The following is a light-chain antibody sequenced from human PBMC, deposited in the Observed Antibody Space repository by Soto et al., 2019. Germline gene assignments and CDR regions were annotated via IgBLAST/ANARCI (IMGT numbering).Light chain of an antibody. CDR2: GAS. V-gene: IGKV3-20*01. J-gene: IGKJ1*01. Sequence: EIVLTQSPGTLSLPPGERASLSCGASQSVSSSYLAWYQQKPGQAPRLLIYGASSRATGIPDRFSGSGSGTDFALTISRLEPEDFAVYYCQQYGSSPWTFGQGTKVEIK. CDR1: QSVSSSY. CDR3: QQYGSSPWT.